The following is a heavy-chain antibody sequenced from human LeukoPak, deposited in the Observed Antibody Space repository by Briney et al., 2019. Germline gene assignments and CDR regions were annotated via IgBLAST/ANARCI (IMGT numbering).Heavy chain of an antibody. Sequence: GEALEICCEGGGYSFSSYWIGWGRQMAGKGVEWRGIIYPGDSDTRYSPSFQGQVTISAAKSISTAYLQWSSLKASDTAMYYCARRSVGIAAAFGAFDIWGQGTMVTVSS. CDR3: ARRSVGIAAAFGAFDI. J-gene: IGHJ3*02. V-gene: IGHV5-51*01. CDR1: GYSFSSYW. D-gene: IGHD6-13*01. CDR2: IYPGDSDT.